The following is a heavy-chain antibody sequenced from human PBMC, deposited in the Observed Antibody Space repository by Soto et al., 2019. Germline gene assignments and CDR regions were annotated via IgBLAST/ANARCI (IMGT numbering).Heavy chain of an antibody. V-gene: IGHV3-21*01. J-gene: IGHJ3*02. CDR1: GFSFGDYI. CDR2: ISHSGSYI. CDR3: ASPRDYCVTTSNCFIAFDI. Sequence: AQLVESGGSLVKPGGSLRLSCAASGFSFGDYIMNWVRQAPGRGLEWVASISHSGSYIFYADSVKGRFTISRDNSRDSLYLQMNSLRVDGTAIYYCASPRDYCVTTSNCFIAFDIWGQGTRVTVSS. D-gene: IGHD4-17*01.